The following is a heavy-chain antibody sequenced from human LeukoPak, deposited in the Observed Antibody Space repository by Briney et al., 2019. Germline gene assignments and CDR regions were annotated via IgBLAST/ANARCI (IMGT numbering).Heavy chain of an antibody. Sequence: PGGSLRLSCAASGFSFSSYWMHWVHQAPGKGLVWVSRNNSDGSSTSYADSVKGRFTISRDNAKNTLYLQMNSLRAEDTAVYYCARAGQYCSGGSCFPSYLDYWGQGTLVTVSS. CDR3: ARAGQYCSGGSCFPSYLDY. J-gene: IGHJ4*02. CDR2: NNSDGSST. D-gene: IGHD2-15*01. V-gene: IGHV3-74*01. CDR1: GFSFSSYW.